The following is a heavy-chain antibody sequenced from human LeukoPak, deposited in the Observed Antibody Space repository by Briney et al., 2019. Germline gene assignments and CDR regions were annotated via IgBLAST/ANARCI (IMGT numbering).Heavy chain of an antibody. CDR2: IYTSGST. V-gene: IGHV4-4*07. D-gene: IGHD3-22*01. CDR1: GGSISSYY. J-gene: IGHJ3*02. CDR3: ARDHSYYDSSGYYDAFDI. Sequence: SETLSLTCTVSGGSISSYYWSWIRQPAGKGLEWIGRIYTSGSTNYNPSLKSRVTMSVDTSKNQFSLKLSSVTAADTAVYYCARDHSYYDSSGYYDAFDIWGQGTMVTVSS.